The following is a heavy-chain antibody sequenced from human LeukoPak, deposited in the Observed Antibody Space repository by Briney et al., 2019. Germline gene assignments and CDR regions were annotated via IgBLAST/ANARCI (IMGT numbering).Heavy chain of an antibody. CDR2: IIPIFGTA. CDR1: GGTFSSYA. CDR3: ARDLYSSSWNNWFDP. D-gene: IGHD6-13*01. V-gene: IGHV1-69*13. J-gene: IGHJ5*02. Sequence: ASVKVSCKASGGTFSSYAISWLRQAPGQGLEWMGGIIPIFGTANYAQKFQGRVTITADESTSTAYMELSSLRSEDTAVYYCARDLYSSSWNNWFDPWGQGTLVTVSS.